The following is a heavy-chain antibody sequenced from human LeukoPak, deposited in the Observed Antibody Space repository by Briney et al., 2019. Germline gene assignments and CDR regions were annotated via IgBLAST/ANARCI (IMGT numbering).Heavy chain of an antibody. CDR3: ARQEIADTAPFDY. CDR2: IYHSGST. Sequence: PSQTLSLTCAVSGGSISSGGYSWSWIRQPPGKGLEWIGYIYHSGSTYYNPSLKSRVTISVDRSKNQFSLKLSSVTAADTAVYYCARQEIADTAPFDYWGQGTLVTVSS. J-gene: IGHJ4*02. V-gene: IGHV4-30-2*01. D-gene: IGHD5-18*01. CDR1: GGSISSGGYS.